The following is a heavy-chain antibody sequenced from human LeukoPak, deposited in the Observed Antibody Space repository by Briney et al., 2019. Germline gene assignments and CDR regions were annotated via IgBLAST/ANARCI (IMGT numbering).Heavy chain of an antibody. CDR2: IYISGTT. Sequence: GGSLRLSCAASGFSVSSNYMNWVRQAPGKGLEWVSVIYISGTTYYADSVKGRLTISRDNSKNTLYLQMNSLRADDTAVYYCARAPERGGHSSSPDYWGQGTLVTVSS. D-gene: IGHD6-6*01. CDR1: GFSVSSNY. V-gene: IGHV3-53*01. CDR3: ARAPERGGHSSSPDY. J-gene: IGHJ4*02.